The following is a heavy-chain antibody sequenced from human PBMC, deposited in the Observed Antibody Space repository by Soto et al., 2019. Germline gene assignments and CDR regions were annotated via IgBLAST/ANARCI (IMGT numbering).Heavy chain of an antibody. CDR2: ISSSGDWT. CDR1: GFTFTNYA. CDR3: ASRSSGWYFDY. V-gene: IGHV3-23*01. D-gene: IGHD6-19*01. Sequence: GGSLRLSCAASGFTFTNYAMSWVRQAPGKGLEWVSAISSSGDWTYYADSVKGRFTISRDNSKNTLYLQMNSLRAEDTAVYYCASRSSGWYFDYWGQGTLVTVSS. J-gene: IGHJ4*02.